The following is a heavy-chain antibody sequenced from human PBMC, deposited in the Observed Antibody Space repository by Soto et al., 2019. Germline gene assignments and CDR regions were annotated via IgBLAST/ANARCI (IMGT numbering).Heavy chain of an antibody. CDR3: ARVRSYGTSYFYYMDV. Sequence: EVQLVESGGGLIQPGGSLRLSCAASGFAFSSYWMHWVRQAPGKGLVWVSRIYVDGSVTSYADSVKGRFTISRDNAKNTLYLQMNRLRAEDTAVYYCARVRSYGTSYFYYMDVWGKGTTVTVSS. CDR1: GFAFSSYW. J-gene: IGHJ6*03. D-gene: IGHD1-26*01. V-gene: IGHV3-74*01. CDR2: IYVDGSVT.